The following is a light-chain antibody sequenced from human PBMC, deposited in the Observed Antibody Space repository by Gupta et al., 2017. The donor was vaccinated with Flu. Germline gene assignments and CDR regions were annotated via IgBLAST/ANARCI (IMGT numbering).Light chain of an antibody. CDR3: FADAGSDTLH. CDR1: SSDVGGYNY. Sequence: HSALTHPRSVSGSPGQSVTISCTGTSSDVGGYNYVSWYQQHPGKAPHLMIYDVSKRPAGVPARFSGSKAGNTASLTISGHEDEEEADYYGFADAGSDTLHFGTGTKVTVL. V-gene: IGLV2-11*01. CDR2: DVS. J-gene: IGLJ1*01.